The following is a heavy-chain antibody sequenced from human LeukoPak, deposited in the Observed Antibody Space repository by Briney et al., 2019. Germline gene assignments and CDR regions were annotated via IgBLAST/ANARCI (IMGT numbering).Heavy chain of an antibody. CDR3: ACDFRYLGHDF. V-gene: IGHV3-11*01. CDR1: AFALGDWY. Sequence: GGSLRLSCTASAFALGDWYMSWIRQAPGKGLEWISYISNIGTTTYYAESVKGRFTISRDNAKNSLYLQMNSLRAEDTAVYYCACDFRYLGHDFWGQGTLVTVSS. D-gene: IGHD2-21*02. CDR2: ISNIGTTT. J-gene: IGHJ4*02.